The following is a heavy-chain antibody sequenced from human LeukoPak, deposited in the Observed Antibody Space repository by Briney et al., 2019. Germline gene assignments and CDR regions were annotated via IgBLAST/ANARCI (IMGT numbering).Heavy chain of an antibody. V-gene: IGHV4-39*07. CDR2: IYYSGST. CDR1: GGSISGSSYY. CDR3: TRARAH. Sequence: SETLSLTCTVSGGSISGSSYYWGWIRQPPGKGLEWIGSIYYSGSTYYNPSLKSRVTISVDTSKNQFSLNLNSVTAADTAVYYCTRARAHWGQGTLVTVSS. J-gene: IGHJ4*02.